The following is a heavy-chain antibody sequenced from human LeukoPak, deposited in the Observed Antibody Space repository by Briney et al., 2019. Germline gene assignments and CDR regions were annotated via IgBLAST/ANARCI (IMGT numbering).Heavy chain of an antibody. J-gene: IGHJ6*03. D-gene: IGHD2-15*01. CDR2: IYYSGAT. CDR1: GDSITRSEYY. V-gene: IGHV4-39*01. CDR3: ARRLRGGRRYHYYYMDV. Sequence: SETLSLTCVVSGDSITRSEYYWDWIRQPPGKGLEWIGSIYYSGATYYSGSLKSRATISVDTIKNQFSLELGSVTAADTALYYCARRLRGGRRYHYYYMDVWGKGTTVTISS.